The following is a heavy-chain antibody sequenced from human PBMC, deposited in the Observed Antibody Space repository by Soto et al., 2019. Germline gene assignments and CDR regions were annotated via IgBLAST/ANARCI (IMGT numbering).Heavy chain of an antibody. V-gene: IGHV3-73*01. CDR1: GFTFIGSA. J-gene: IGHJ6*02. CDR2: IRSKANSYAT. CDR3: TSEWLRNFYYYGMDV. D-gene: IGHD5-12*01. Sequence: PWGSLRLSCAASGFTFIGSAIHCVRHSSFKWLEWVGRIRSKANSYATAYAASVKGRFTISRDDSKNTAYLQMNSLKTEDTAVYYCTSEWLRNFYYYGMDVWGQGTTVTVSS.